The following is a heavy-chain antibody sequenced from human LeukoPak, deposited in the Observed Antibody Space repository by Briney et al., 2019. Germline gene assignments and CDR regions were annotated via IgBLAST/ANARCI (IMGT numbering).Heavy chain of an antibody. Sequence: SETLSLTCTVSGGSISSGYYWGWIRQPPGKGLEWIGSIYHSGSTYYNPSLKSRVTISVDTSKNQFSLKLSSVTAADTAVYYCATVEYQLLFCAFDIWGQGTMVTVSS. D-gene: IGHD2-2*01. CDR1: GGSISSGYY. J-gene: IGHJ3*02. V-gene: IGHV4-38-2*02. CDR3: ATVEYQLLFCAFDI. CDR2: IYHSGST.